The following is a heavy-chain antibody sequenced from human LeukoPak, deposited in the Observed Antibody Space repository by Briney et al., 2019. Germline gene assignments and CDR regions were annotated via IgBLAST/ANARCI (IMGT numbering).Heavy chain of an antibody. V-gene: IGHV1-18*01. CDR3: ARSGVGYFYDNTGYYPLDY. CDR2: ISAYTGNT. J-gene: IGHJ4*02. D-gene: IGHD3-22*01. Sequence: VASVKVSCKASGYTFTNYGISWVRQAPGQGLEWMGRISAYTGNTNYAQNFQGRVTMTTDTSTRTAFMELRSLRSDDTAVYYCARSGVGYFYDNTGYYPLDYWGQGTLVTVSS. CDR1: GYTFTNYG.